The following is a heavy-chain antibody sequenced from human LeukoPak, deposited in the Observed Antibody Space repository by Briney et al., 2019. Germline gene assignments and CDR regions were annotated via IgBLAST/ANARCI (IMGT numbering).Heavy chain of an antibody. Sequence: IFYSGRTNYTPSLKRRGTISVDTSKNQFSLKLSSVTAADTAVYYCARRWSDYGDYLGGFDPWGRGTLVTVSS. V-gene: IGHV4-59*08. CDR2: IFYSGRT. J-gene: IGHJ5*02. CDR3: ARRWSDYGDYLGGFDP. D-gene: IGHD4-17*01.